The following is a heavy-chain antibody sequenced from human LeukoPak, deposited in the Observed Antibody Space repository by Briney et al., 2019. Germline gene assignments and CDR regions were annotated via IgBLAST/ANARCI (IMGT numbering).Heavy chain of an antibody. CDR1: GGSISSSSYY. J-gene: IGHJ6*03. CDR3: ARDWGVSARPGYMDV. CDR2: IYYSGST. Sequence: PSETLSLTCTVSGGSISSSSYYWGWIRQPPGTGLEWIGSIYYSGSTNYNPSLKSRATISVDTSKNQFSLRLSSVTAADTAVYYCARDWGVSARPGYMDVWGKGTTVTVSS. V-gene: IGHV4-39*07. D-gene: IGHD6-6*01.